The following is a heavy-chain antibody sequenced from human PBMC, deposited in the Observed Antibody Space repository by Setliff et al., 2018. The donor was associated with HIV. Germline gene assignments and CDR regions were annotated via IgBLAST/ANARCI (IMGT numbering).Heavy chain of an antibody. V-gene: IGHV4-31*03. CDR3: ARPHSGRGGGAWFDP. CDR2: IYYSGST. J-gene: IGHJ5*02. CDR1: GGSISSGGYY. D-gene: IGHD6-19*01. Sequence: KPSETLSLTCTVSGGSISSGGYYWSWIRQHPGKGLEWIGYIYYSGSTYYNPSLKSRVTISVDTSKNQFSLKLSSVTAADTAVYFCARPHSGRGGGAWFDPWGQGTLVTVSS.